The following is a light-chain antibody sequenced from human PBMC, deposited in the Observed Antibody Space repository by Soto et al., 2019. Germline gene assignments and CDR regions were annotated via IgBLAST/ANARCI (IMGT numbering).Light chain of an antibody. J-gene: IGLJ1*01. Sequence: GLTQPPSASGTPGQRVTISCSGSSSNIGSNYVYWYQQLPGTAPKLLIYRNNQRPSGVPDRFSGSKSGTSASLAISGLRSEDEADYYCAAWDDSLSGRVFGTGTKVTVL. V-gene: IGLV1-47*01. CDR3: AAWDDSLSGRV. CDR2: RNN. CDR1: SSNIGSNY.